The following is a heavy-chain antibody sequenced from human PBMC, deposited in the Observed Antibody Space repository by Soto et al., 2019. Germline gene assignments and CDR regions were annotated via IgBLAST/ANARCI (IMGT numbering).Heavy chain of an antibody. Sequence: LRLSCAASGFTFSSYSMNWVRQAPGKGLEWVSSISSSSSYIYYADSVKGRFTISRDNAKNSLYLQMNSLRAEDTAVYYCARIGGSYGDSRNAFDIWGQGTMVTVSS. V-gene: IGHV3-21*01. D-gene: IGHD4-17*01. CDR2: ISSSSSYI. J-gene: IGHJ3*02. CDR1: GFTFSSYS. CDR3: ARIGGSYGDSRNAFDI.